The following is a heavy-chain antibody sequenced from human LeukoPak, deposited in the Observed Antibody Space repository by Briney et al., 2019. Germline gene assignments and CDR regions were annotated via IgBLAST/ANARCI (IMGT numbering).Heavy chain of an antibody. V-gene: IGHV4-59*01. CDR2: IYYSGSP. J-gene: IGHJ3*01. CDR3: AGDVMSTALDAFDV. D-gene: IGHD1-1*01. CDR1: GGSINSYY. Sequence: SETLSLTCTVSGGSINSYYWNWVRQPPGKGLELLGYIYYSGSPTYNPSLKSRVTISVDTSKNQFSLQLSSVTAADTAVYYCAGDVMSTALDAFDVWGQGTMVTVSS.